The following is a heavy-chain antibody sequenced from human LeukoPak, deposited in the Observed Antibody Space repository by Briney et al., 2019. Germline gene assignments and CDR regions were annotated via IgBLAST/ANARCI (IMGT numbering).Heavy chain of an antibody. CDR1: GFTVSTNY. J-gene: IGHJ4*02. Sequence: GGSLRLSCAASGFTVSTNYMSWVRQAPGKGLEWVSTIYTGGNRFYADSVKGRFTVSRDSSKNTLYLQMSSLRAGDTAVYYCVRDSRYCTSNSCSDWGQGTLVTVSS. V-gene: IGHV3-66*01. CDR2: IYTGGNR. D-gene: IGHD2-8*01. CDR3: VRDSRYCTSNSCSD.